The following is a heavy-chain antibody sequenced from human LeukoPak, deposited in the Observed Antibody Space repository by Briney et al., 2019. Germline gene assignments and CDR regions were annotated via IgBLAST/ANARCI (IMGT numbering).Heavy chain of an antibody. CDR3: ARQDILSTVGTGYYSNWFDP. CDR2: IDPSDSYT. D-gene: IGHD3-22*01. V-gene: IGHV5-10-1*01. J-gene: IGHJ5*02. CDR1: GYNFTNYW. Sequence: GESLRISCKASGYNFTNYWISWVRQMPGKGLEWMGRIDPSDSYTNYSPSFQGHVTISTDNSITTAYLQWSSLKASDTAMYYCARQDILSTVGTGYYSNWFDPWGQGTLVTVSS.